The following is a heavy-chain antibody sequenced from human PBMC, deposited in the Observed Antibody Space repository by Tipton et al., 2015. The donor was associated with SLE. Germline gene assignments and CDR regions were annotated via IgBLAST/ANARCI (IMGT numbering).Heavy chain of an antibody. CDR2: IYHSGST. CDR3: ARESSRLGDY. CDR1: GGSISSYY. J-gene: IGHJ4*02. Sequence: TLSLTCTVSGGSISSYYWSWIRQPPGKGLEWIGSIYHSGSTYYNPSLKSRVTISVDTSKNQFSLKLSSVTAADTAVYYCARESSRLGDYWGQGTLVTVSS. V-gene: IGHV4-38-2*02. D-gene: IGHD6-13*01.